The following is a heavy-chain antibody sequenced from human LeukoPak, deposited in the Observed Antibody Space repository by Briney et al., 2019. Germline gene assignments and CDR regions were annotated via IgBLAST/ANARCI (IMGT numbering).Heavy chain of an antibody. Sequence: AGGSLRLSCTASGFTFGDYAMSWFRQAPGKGLEWVGFIGSKAYGGTTGYAASVKGRFTISRDDSKSIAYLQMNSLKTEDTAVYYCTRDIYYDSSGTGFDYWGQGTLVTVSS. J-gene: IGHJ4*02. CDR1: GFTFGDYA. CDR3: TRDIYYDSSGTGFDY. D-gene: IGHD3-22*01. CDR2: IGSKAYGGTT. V-gene: IGHV3-49*03.